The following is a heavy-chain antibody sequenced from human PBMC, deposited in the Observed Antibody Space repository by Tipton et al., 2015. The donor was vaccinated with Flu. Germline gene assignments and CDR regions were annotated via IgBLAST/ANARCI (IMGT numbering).Heavy chain of an antibody. CDR2: IYPGDSDI. CDR3: VRRDSIGCYYFDL. Sequence: VQLVQSGAEVKKPGESLKISCEGSGYNFDSQGIGWVRQMPGKGLEWMGVIYPGDSDIRFSPSFQGQVTISADKSISTTYLQWTSLKASDTAMYYCVRRDSIGCYYFDLWGQGTLVTVSS. V-gene: IGHV5-51*03. D-gene: IGHD3-22*01. CDR1: GYNFDSQG. J-gene: IGHJ4*02.